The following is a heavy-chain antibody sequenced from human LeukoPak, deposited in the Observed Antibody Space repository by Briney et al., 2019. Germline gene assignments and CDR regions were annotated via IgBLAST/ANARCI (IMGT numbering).Heavy chain of an antibody. CDR3: AREFVIAAEIDY. CDR1: GYTYTGYY. J-gene: IGHJ4*02. V-gene: IGHV1-2*02. CDR2: INPNSGGT. D-gene: IGHD6-13*01. Sequence: ASVKVCCKASGYTYTGYYMHWVRQAPGQGLEWMGWINPNSGGTNYAQKFQGRVTMTRDTSISTAYMELSRLRSDDTAVYYCAREFVIAAEIDYWGQGTLVTVSS.